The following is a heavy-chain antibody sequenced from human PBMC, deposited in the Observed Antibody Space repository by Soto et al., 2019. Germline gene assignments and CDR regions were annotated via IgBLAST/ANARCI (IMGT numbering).Heavy chain of an antibody. Sequence: ASVKVSCKASGYTFTSYGISWVRQAPGQGLEWMGWISAYNGNTNYAQKLQGRVTMTTDTSTSTAYMELRSLRSDDTAVYYCAREKGYSSSWPKGGDYWGQGTLVTVSS. V-gene: IGHV1-18*01. J-gene: IGHJ4*02. CDR1: GYTFTSYG. D-gene: IGHD6-13*01. CDR2: ISAYNGNT. CDR3: AREKGYSSSWPKGGDY.